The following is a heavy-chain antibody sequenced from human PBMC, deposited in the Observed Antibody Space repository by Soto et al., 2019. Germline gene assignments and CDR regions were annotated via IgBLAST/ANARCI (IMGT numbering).Heavy chain of an antibody. V-gene: IGHV4-39*01. CDR3: ARQRDGYNLNYFDY. J-gene: IGHJ4*02. CDR2: IFFSGST. D-gene: IGHD5-12*01. Sequence: PSETLSLTCTVSGGSIRSSSYYWGWIRQPPGKGLEWIGSIFFSGSTYYNPSFSSRVTISVDTSKSQFSLNLRSVTATDTAVYYCARQRDGYNLNYFDYWGQGTLVTVSS. CDR1: GGSIRSSSYY.